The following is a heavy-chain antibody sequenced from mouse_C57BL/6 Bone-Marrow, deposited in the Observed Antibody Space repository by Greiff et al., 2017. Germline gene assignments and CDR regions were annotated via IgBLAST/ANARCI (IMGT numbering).Heavy chain of an antibody. CDR2: IDPSDSYT. CDR3: AKGENYGYDQAWFDY. D-gene: IGHD2-2*01. V-gene: IGHV1-69*01. J-gene: IGHJ3*01. Sequence: VQLQQPGAELVMPGASVKLSCKASGYTFTSYWMHWVKQRPGQGLEWIGEIDPSDSYTNYNQKFKGKSTLTVDKSSSTAYVQLSSLTSEDSAVYYCAKGENYGYDQAWFDYGGQGTRVTVSA. CDR1: GYTFTSYW.